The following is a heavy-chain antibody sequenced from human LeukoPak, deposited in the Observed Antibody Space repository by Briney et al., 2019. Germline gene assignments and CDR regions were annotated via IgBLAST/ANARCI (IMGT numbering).Heavy chain of an antibody. CDR2: ISGNGGST. D-gene: IGHD6-13*01. Sequence: GGSLRLSCAASGFTFSSYATSWVRQAPGKGLEWVSSISGNGGSTYYAVSVQGRFTISRDNSKNTLYLQMNSLRAEDTAVYYCGKEFSSSWFFWGQGTLVTVSS. J-gene: IGHJ4*02. CDR3: GKEFSSSWFF. V-gene: IGHV3-23*01. CDR1: GFTFSSYA.